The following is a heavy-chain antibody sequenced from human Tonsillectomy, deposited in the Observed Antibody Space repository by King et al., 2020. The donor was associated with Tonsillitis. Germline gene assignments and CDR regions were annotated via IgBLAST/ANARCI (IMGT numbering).Heavy chain of an antibody. CDR3: AKDPAAFDI. J-gene: IGHJ3*02. Sequence: QLVQSGGGVVQPGGSWRSPGQASGSTLRSYGMNGVGQAPGRGLEWVALIGYDGVKKYYATSLKGRFTISRDNSKNTLYLQMNSLRAEDTAVYYCAKDPAAFDIWGQGTMVTVSS. V-gene: IGHV3-30*02. CDR2: IGYDGVKK. D-gene: IGHD2-2*01. CDR1: GSTLRSYG.